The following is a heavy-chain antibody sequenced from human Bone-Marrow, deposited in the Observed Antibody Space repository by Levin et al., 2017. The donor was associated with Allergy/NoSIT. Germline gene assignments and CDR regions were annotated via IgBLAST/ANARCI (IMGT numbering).Heavy chain of an antibody. CDR3: ARERFGELPH. J-gene: IGHJ4*02. CDR2: MNPNSGNT. V-gene: IGHV1-8*01. Sequence: GGSLRLSCKASGYTFTSYDINWVRQATGQGLEWMGWMNPNSGNTGYAQKFQGRVTMTRNTSISTAYMELSSLRSEDTAVYYCARERFGELPHWGQGTLVTVSS. CDR1: GYTFTSYD. D-gene: IGHD3-10*01.